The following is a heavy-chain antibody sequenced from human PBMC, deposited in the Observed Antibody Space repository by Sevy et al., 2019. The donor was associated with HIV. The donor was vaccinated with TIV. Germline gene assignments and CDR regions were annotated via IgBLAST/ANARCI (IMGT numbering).Heavy chain of an antibody. Sequence: GGSLRLSCAASGFTFSSYSMNWVRQAPGKGLEWVSYISSSSTRYYADSVKGRFTISRDNAKNSLYLQMNSLRAEDTAVYYCAKELFTIFGVGIYYGMDVWGQGTTVTVSS. CDR2: ISSSSTR. D-gene: IGHD3-3*01. J-gene: IGHJ6*02. CDR1: GFTFSSYS. CDR3: AKELFTIFGVGIYYGMDV. V-gene: IGHV3-48*01.